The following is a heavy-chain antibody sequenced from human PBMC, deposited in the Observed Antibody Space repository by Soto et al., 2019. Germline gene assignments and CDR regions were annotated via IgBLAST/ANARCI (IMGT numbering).Heavy chain of an antibody. Sequence: VQLLESGGGLVQPGRSLRLSCAASGFTFSSYGMHWVRQAPGKGLEWVAVIWYDGSNKYYADSVKGRFTISRDNSKNTLYLQMNSLRAEDTAVYYCARTGPCSSTSCFQVDYYYMDVWGKGTTVTVSS. D-gene: IGHD2-2*01. CDR1: GFTFSSYG. CDR2: IWYDGSNK. J-gene: IGHJ6*03. CDR3: ARTGPCSSTSCFQVDYYYMDV. V-gene: IGHV3-33*01.